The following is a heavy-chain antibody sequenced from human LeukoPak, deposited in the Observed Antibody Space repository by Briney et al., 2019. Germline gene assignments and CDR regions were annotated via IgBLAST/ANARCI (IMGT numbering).Heavy chain of an antibody. CDR3: AKDISGSSWYVALGY. V-gene: IGHV3-30*02. D-gene: IGHD6-13*01. J-gene: IGHJ4*02. Sequence: GGSLRLSCAASGFTFSSYGMHWVRQAPGKGLEWVAFIRYDGSNKYYADSVKGRFTIARDNSKNTLYLQMNSLRAEDTAVYYCAKDISGSSWYVALGYWGQGTLVTVSS. CDR1: GFTFSSYG. CDR2: IRYDGSNK.